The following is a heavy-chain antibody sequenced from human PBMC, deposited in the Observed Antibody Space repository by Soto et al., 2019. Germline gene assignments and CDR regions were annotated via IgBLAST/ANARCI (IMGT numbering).Heavy chain of an antibody. CDR2: ISSSTTTI. Sequence: EVMLVESGGGLVPPGGSLRLSCAVSGFSFMDYSMNWVRQAPGKGLEWISYISSSTTTIYYAESVKGRFTISRDNAKNSLSLRLNSLRVEDTAVYYCASQGGPYSDSGSYYNLRFGAQGTLVTVSS. D-gene: IGHD3-10*01. CDR3: ASQGGPYSDSGSYYNLRF. J-gene: IGHJ4*02. V-gene: IGHV3-48*01. CDR1: GFSFMDYS.